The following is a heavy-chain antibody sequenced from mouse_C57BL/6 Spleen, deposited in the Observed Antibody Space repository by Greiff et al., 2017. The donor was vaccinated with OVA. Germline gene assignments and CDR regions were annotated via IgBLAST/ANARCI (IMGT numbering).Heavy chain of an antibody. CDR3: TAQATIYYAMDY. Sequence: VQLQQSGTELVKPGASVKLSCKASGYTFTSYWMHWVKQRPGQGLEWIGNINPSNGGTNYNEKFKSKATLTVDKSSSTAYMQLSSLTSEDSAVYYCTAQATIYYAMDYWGQGTSVTVSS. CDR1: GYTFTSYW. CDR2: INPSNGGT. V-gene: IGHV1-53*01. J-gene: IGHJ4*01. D-gene: IGHD3-2*02.